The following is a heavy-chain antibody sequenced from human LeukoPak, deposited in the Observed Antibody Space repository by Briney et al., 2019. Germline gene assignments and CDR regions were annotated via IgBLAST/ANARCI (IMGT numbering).Heavy chain of an antibody. CDR2: IYYSGST. Sequence: PSETLSLTCTVSGGSISSYYWSWIRQPPGKGLEWIGYIYYSGSTNYNPSLKSRVTISVYTSKNQFSLKLSSVTAADTAVYYCARSINYYDSSGYYPTYSFDIWGQGTMVTVSS. CDR3: ARSINYYDSSGYYPTYSFDI. J-gene: IGHJ3*02. CDR1: GGSISSYY. D-gene: IGHD3-22*01. V-gene: IGHV4-59*01.